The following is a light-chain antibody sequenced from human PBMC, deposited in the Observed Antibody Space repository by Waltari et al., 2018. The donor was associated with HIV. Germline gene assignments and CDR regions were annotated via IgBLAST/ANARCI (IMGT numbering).Light chain of an antibody. V-gene: IGKV4-1*01. J-gene: IGKJ2*01. Sequence: DIVMTQSPDSLTVSLGERATMHCKSSQSLLYSSNNKNYVTWYQQKPGQPPKRRIYWASTRESGVPDRFSGSGSGTDFTLTISSLQAEDVAVYYCQQYYITPYTFGQGTKLDIK. CDR3: QQYYITPYT. CDR1: QSLLYSSNNKNY. CDR2: WAS.